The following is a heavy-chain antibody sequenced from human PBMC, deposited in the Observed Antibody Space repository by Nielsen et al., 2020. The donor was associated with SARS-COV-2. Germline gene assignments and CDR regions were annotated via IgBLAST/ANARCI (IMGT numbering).Heavy chain of an antibody. V-gene: IGHV1-24*01. J-gene: IGHJ4*02. CDR1: GYTLTELS. CDR3: ARDRRECSGGSCYSSYFDY. Sequence: ASVKVSCKVSGYTLTELSMHWVRQAPGKGLEWMGGFDPEDGETIYAQKFQGRVTMTRDTSTSTVYMELSSLRSEDTAVYYCARDRRECSGGSCYSSYFDYWGQGTLVTVSS. D-gene: IGHD2-15*01. CDR2: FDPEDGET.